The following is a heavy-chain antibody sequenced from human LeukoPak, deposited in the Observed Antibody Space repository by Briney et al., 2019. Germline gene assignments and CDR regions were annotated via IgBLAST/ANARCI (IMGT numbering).Heavy chain of an antibody. CDR3: ARVFSRDFWSGYFSPMFDY. J-gene: IGHJ4*02. D-gene: IGHD3-3*01. Sequence: PSETLSLTCTVSGGSISSSSYYWGWIRQPPGKGLEWIGSIYYSGSTYYNPSLKSRVTISVDTSKNQFSLNLSSVTAADTAVYYCARVFSRDFWSGYFSPMFDYWGQGTLVTVSS. V-gene: IGHV4-39*07. CDR1: GGSISSSSYY. CDR2: IYYSGST.